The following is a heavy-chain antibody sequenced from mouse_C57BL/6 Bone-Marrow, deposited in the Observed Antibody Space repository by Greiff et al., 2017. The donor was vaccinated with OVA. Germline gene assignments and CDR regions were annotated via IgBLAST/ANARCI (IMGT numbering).Heavy chain of an antibody. V-gene: IGHV1-76*01. J-gene: IGHJ1*03. Sequence: VQLQQSGAELVRPGASVKLSCKASGYTFTDYYINWVKQRPGQGLEWIARIYPRSGNTYYNEKFKGKSTLTVDKSSSTAYMQLSSLTSEDSAVYYCARPTVVATDWYFDVWGTGTTVTVSS. CDR1: GYTFTDYY. D-gene: IGHD1-1*01. CDR3: ARPTVVATDWYFDV. CDR2: IYPRSGNT.